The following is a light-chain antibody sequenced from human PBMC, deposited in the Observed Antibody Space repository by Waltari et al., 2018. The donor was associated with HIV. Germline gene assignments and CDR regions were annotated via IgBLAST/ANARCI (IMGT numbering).Light chain of an antibody. CDR3: SSYTSSSTLYVV. CDR2: DVS. Sequence: QSALTQPASVSGSPGQSITISCTGTSSDVGGYNYVLWYQQHPGKAPKLMIYDVSYRPSGVSNRFSGSKSGNTASLTISGLQAEDEADYYCSSYTSSSTLYVVFGGGTKLTVL. V-gene: IGLV2-14*01. CDR1: SSDVGGYNY. J-gene: IGLJ2*01.